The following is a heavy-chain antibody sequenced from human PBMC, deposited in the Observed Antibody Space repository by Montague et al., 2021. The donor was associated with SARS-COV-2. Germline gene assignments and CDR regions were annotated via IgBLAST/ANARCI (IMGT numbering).Heavy chain of an antibody. CDR3: ARVPRNYDFWSGFYDAFDI. D-gene: IGHD3-3*01. V-gene: IGHV4-59*01. Sequence: SETLSLTCTVSGGSISSYDWSWIRQPPGKGLEWIGCIYCSGSTNYNPSLKSRVTLSVDTSKNQFSLKLSSVTAADTAVYYCARVPRNYDFWSGFYDAFDIWGQGTMVTVSS. CDR1: GGSISSYD. J-gene: IGHJ3*02. CDR2: IYCSGST.